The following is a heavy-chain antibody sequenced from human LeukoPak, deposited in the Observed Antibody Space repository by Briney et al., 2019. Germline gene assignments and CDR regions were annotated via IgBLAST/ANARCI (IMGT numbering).Heavy chain of an antibody. D-gene: IGHD3-22*01. J-gene: IGHJ4*02. CDR2: IIPIFGTA. CDR1: GGTFSSYA. V-gene: IGHV1-69*13. CDR3: ARMTYYYDSSGYLFDY. Sequence: SVKVSCKASGGTFSSYAISWERQAPGQGLEWMGGIIPIFGTANYAQKFQGRVTITADESTSTAYMELSSLRSEDTAVYYCARMTYYYDSSGYLFDYWGQGTLVTVSS.